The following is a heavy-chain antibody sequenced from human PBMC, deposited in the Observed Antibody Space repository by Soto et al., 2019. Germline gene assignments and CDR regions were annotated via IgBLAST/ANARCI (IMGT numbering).Heavy chain of an antibody. CDR1: GGSISSGDYY. CDR3: ARVEVVVVTIDY. CDR2: IYYSGST. V-gene: IGHV4-30-4*01. J-gene: IGHJ4*02. D-gene: IGHD3-22*01. Sequence: TLSLTCTVSGGSISSGDYYWSWIRQPPGKGLEWIGYIYYSGSTYYNPSLKSRVTISVDTSKNQFSLKLSSVTAADTAVYYCARVEVVVVTIDYWGQGTLVTVSS.